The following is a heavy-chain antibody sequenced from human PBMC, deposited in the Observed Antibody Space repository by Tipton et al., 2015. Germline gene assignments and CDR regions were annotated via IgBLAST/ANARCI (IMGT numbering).Heavy chain of an antibody. D-gene: IGHD6-19*01. CDR2: FFYSGST. J-gene: IGHJ5*02. CDR3: ARRGRSGRWDWFDP. Sequence: TLSLTCPVSGGSITSSTYYWGWIRQPPGKGLEWIGSFFYSGSTYYNPSLKSRVTISADTSKNQFSLKVTSVTAADTATYYCARRGRSGRWDWFDPWGHGTLVTVSS. CDR1: GGSITSSTYY. V-gene: IGHV4-39*01.